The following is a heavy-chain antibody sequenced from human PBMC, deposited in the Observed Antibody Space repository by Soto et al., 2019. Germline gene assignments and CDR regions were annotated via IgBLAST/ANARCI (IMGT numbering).Heavy chain of an antibody. CDR3: ARGPAREWLYVYYYYYYYMDV. V-gene: IGHV3-7*01. Sequence: GGSLRLSCAASGFTFSSYWMSWVRQAPGKGLEWVANIKQDGSEKYYVDYVKGRFTNSRDNAKNSLYLQMNRLRAEDTAVYYCARGPAREWLYVYYYYYYYMDVWGKGTTVTVSS. CDR1: GFTFSSYW. CDR2: IKQDGSEK. J-gene: IGHJ6*03. D-gene: IGHD3-3*01.